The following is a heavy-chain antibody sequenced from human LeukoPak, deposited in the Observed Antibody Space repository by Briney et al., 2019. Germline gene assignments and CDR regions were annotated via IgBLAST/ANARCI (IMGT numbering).Heavy chain of an antibody. J-gene: IGHJ4*02. CDR1: GYSFTSYW. CDR3: ARQNYYDSSGYYSCFDY. V-gene: IGHV5-51*01. Sequence: GESLKISCKGSGYSFTSYWIGWVRQMPGEGLEWMGIIYPGDSDTRYSPSFQGQVTISADKSISTAYLQWSSLKASDTAMYYCARQNYYDSSGYYSCFDYWGQGTLVTVSS. CDR2: IYPGDSDT. D-gene: IGHD3-22*01.